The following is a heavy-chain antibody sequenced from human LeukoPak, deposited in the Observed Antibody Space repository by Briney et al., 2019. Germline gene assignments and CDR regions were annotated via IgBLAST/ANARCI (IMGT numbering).Heavy chain of an antibody. D-gene: IGHD3-22*01. J-gene: IGHJ4*02. V-gene: IGHV3-33*01. CDR1: GFTFSSYG. CDR2: IWYDGSNK. Sequence: PGRSLRLSCAASGFTFSSYGMHWVRQAPGKGLEWVAVIWYDGSNKYYADSVKGRFTISRDNSKNTLYLQMNGLRAEDTAVYYCARGAQWDYYDSSGYGLDYWGQGTPVTVSS. CDR3: ARGAQWDYYDSSGYGLDY.